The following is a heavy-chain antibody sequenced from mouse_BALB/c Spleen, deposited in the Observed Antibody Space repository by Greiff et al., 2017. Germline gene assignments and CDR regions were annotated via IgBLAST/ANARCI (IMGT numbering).Heavy chain of an antibody. CDR2: ISYDGSN. CDR3: ARALYGNSAWFAY. J-gene: IGHJ3*01. V-gene: IGHV3-6*02. Sequence: DVKLVESGPGLVKPSQSLSLTCSVTGYSITSGYYWNWIRQFPGNKLEWMGYISYDGSNNYNPSLKNRISITRDTSKNQFFLKLNSVTTEDTATYYCARALYGNSAWFAYWGQGTLVTVSA. D-gene: IGHD2-1*01. CDR1: GYSITSGYY.